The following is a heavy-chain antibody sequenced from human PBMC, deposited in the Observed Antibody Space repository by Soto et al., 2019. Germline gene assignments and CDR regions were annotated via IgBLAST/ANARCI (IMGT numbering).Heavy chain of an antibody. Sequence: QVQLQQWGAGLLKPSETLSLTCTVNGGSLTGYYWSWIRQPPGKGLEWIGEVKDGGSTNYSPSLRGRVSISADTSKNPFSLRLNPVTAADTAVYFCARGQEGIVATNWDQGALVTVSS. CDR1: GGSLTGYY. V-gene: IGHV4-34*01. CDR2: VKDGGST. D-gene: IGHD5-12*01. CDR3: ARGQEGIVATN. J-gene: IGHJ4*02.